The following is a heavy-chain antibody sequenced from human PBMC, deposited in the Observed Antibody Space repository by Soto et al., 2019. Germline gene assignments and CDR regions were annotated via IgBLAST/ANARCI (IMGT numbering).Heavy chain of an antibody. V-gene: IGHV4-59*01. CDR3: ARGWAAAGHYYYYGMDV. CDR2: IYYSGST. J-gene: IGHJ6*02. CDR1: GGSISSYY. Sequence: SETLSLTCTVSGGSISSYYWSWIRQPPGKGLEWIGYIYYSGSTNYNPSLKSRVTISVDTSKNQFSLKLSSVTAADTAVYYCARGWAAAGHYYYYGMDVWGQGTTVTVSS. D-gene: IGHD6-13*01.